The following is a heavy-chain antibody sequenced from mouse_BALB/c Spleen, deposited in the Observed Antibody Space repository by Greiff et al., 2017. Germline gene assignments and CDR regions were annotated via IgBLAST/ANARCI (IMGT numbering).Heavy chain of an antibody. V-gene: IGHV1-7*01. Sequence: QVQLQQSGAELAKPGASVKMSCKASGYTFTSYWMHWVKQRPGQGLEWIGYINPSTGYTEYNQKFKDKATLTADKSSSTAYMQLSSLTSEDSAVYYCARSYDYDVGFAYWGQGTLVTVSA. CDR2: INPSTGYT. J-gene: IGHJ3*01. CDR1: GYTFTSYW. CDR3: ARSYDYDVGFAY. D-gene: IGHD2-4*01.